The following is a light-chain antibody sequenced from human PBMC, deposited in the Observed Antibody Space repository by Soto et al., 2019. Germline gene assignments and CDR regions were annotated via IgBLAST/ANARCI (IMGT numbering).Light chain of an antibody. J-gene: IGKJ4*02. CDR2: AAS. CDR3: LQANSFPLT. Sequence: DIQMTQSPSSVSASVGDRVTITCPASQSISSWLAWYQQKPGKAPKLLIYAASSLQSGVPSRFRGIGSGTDLPLTISSLQSEDFATYYCLQANSFPLTFGGGTKVEIK. V-gene: IGKV1-12*01. CDR1: QSISSW.